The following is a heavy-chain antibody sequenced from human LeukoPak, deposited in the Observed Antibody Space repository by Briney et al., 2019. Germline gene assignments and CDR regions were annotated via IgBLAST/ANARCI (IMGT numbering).Heavy chain of an antibody. CDR3: ARDSGGWYYFDY. Sequence: ASVKLCCKASGCTFSSYAISWVRQAPGQGLEWMGRIIPIFGTANYAQKFQGRVTITTDESTSTAYMELSSLRSEDTAVYYCARDSGGWYYFDYWGQGTLVTVSS. D-gene: IGHD2-15*01. CDR2: IIPIFGTA. V-gene: IGHV1-69*05. CDR1: GCTFSSYA. J-gene: IGHJ4*02.